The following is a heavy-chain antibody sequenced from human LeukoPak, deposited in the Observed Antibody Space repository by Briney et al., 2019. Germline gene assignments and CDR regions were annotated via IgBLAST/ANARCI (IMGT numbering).Heavy chain of an antibody. V-gene: IGHV3-23*01. Sequence: GGSLRLSCAASGFTFSSYAMSWVRQAPGKGLEWVSAISGSGGSTYYADSVKGRFTISRDNSKNTLYLQMNSLRAEDTAVYHCAKDDRYCSSTSCYNYFDYWGQGTLVTVSS. CDR2: ISGSGGST. CDR1: GFTFSSYA. CDR3: AKDDRYCSSTSCYNYFDY. J-gene: IGHJ4*02. D-gene: IGHD2-2*02.